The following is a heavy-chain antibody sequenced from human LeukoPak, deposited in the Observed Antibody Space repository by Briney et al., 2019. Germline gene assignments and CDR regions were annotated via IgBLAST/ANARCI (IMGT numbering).Heavy chain of an antibody. CDR2: IWYDGSNK. J-gene: IGHJ3*01. CDR1: GFTFSSYG. V-gene: IGHV3-33*01. CDR3: ARSSYSSSSSV. Sequence: GGSLRLSCAASGFTFSSYGMHWVRQAPGKGLEWVAVIWYDGSNKYYADSVKGRFTISRDNSKNSLYLQINSLRAEDTAVYYCARSSYSSSSSVWGQGTMVTVSS. D-gene: IGHD6-6*01.